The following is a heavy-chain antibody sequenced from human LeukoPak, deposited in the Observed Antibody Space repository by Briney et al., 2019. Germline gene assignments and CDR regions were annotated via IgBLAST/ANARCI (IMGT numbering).Heavy chain of an antibody. J-gene: IGHJ5*02. D-gene: IGHD3-22*01. CDR2: INPNSGGT. CDR1: GYTFTGYY. V-gene: IGHV1-2*02. Sequence: ASVKVSCKAPGYTFTGYYMHWVRQAPGQGLEWMGWINPNSGGTNYAQKFQGRVTMTWDTSISTAYMELSSLRSDDTAVYHCTSDTYYYDSTGLGHWFDPWGQGTLVTVSS. CDR3: TSDTYYYDSTGLGHWFDP.